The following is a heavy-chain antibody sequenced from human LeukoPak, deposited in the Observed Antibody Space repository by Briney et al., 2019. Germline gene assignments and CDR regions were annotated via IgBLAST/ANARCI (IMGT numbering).Heavy chain of an antibody. CDR3: AKEGFGNYYSAYFDY. J-gene: IGHJ4*02. Sequence: GTSLRLSCAASGFTFSSYGMQWVRQAPGKGLEWVAVISYEGSTSYYADSVKGRFTISRDNSKNTLYLQMNGLRAEDTAVYYCAKEGFGNYYSAYFDYWGQGTLVTVSS. CDR1: GFTFSSYG. V-gene: IGHV3-30*18. D-gene: IGHD1-26*01. CDR2: ISYEGSTS.